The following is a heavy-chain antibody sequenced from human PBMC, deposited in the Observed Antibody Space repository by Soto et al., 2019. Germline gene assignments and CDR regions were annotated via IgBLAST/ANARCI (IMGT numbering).Heavy chain of an antibody. D-gene: IGHD2-21*02. CDR1: GGTFSSYA. Sequence: SVKVSCKASGGTFSSYAISWVRQAPGQGLEWMGGIIPIFGTANYAQKFQGRVTITADESTSTAYMELSSLRSEDTAVYYCASLSVVTPRSDYYYCYGMDVWGQGTTVTVSS. V-gene: IGHV1-69*13. J-gene: IGHJ6*02. CDR3: ASLSVVTPRSDYYYCYGMDV. CDR2: IIPIFGTA.